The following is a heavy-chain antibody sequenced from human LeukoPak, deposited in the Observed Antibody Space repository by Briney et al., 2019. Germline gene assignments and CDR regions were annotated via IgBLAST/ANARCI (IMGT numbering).Heavy chain of an antibody. CDR2: INPNSGGT. CDR3: ARDPNYYDSSGYSPYYFDY. V-gene: IGHV1-2*02. D-gene: IGHD3-22*01. CDR1: GYTFTAYY. J-gene: IGHJ4*02. Sequence: ASVKVSCKASGYTFTAYYMHWVRQAPGQGLEWMGWINPNSGGTNYAQKFQDRVTMTRDASISTAYMELNRLRSDDTAVYYCARDPNYYDSSGYSPYYFDYWGQGTLVTVSS.